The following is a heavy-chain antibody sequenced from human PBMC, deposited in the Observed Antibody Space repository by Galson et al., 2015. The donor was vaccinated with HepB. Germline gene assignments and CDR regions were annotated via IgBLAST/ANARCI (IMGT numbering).Heavy chain of an antibody. Sequence: SVKVSCKVSGYTLTELSMHWVRQAPGKGLEWMGGFDPEDGETIYAQKFQGRVTMTEDTSTDTAYMKLSSLRAEDTAVYYCAKRREDYNSGLFYFDYWGQGTLVTVSS. J-gene: IGHJ4*02. CDR2: FDPEDGET. D-gene: IGHD5-24*01. V-gene: IGHV1-24*01. CDR1: GYTLTELS. CDR3: AKRREDYNSGLFYFDY.